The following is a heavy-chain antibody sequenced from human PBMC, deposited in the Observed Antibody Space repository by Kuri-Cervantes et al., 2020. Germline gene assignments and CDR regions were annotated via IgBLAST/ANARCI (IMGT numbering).Heavy chain of an antibody. CDR2: MNPNSGNT. V-gene: IGHV1-8*02. CDR3: ARAGRAAGTGPFYYYCYYYMNV. D-gene: IGHD6-13*01. CDR1: GYTFTSYD. J-gene: IGHJ6*03. Sequence: ASVKVSCKASGYTFTSYDINWVRQATGQGLEWMGWMNPNSGNTVYAQKFQGRVTMTRNTSISTAYMELSSLRAEDPAVYYCARAGRAAGTGPFYYYCYYYMNVWGKGTTVTVSS.